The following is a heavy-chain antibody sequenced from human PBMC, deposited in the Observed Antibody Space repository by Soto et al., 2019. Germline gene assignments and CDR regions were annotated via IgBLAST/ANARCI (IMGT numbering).Heavy chain of an antibody. Sequence: TLSLTCTVSGGSISSGDYYWSWIRQPPGKGLEWIGHIYYSGSTYYNPSLKSRVTISVDTSKNQFSLKLSSVTAADTAVYYCARVRVSSSCGWFDPCGQGTLVTVSS. CDR1: GGSISSGDYY. CDR3: ARVRVSSSCGWFDP. CDR2: IYYSGST. D-gene: IGHD6-13*01. J-gene: IGHJ5*02. V-gene: IGHV4-30-4*01.